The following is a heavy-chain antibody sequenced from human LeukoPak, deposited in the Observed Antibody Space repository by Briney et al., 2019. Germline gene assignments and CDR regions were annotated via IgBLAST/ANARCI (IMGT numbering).Heavy chain of an antibody. CDR3: AKTFDTSGYYYFYDH. CDR2: IHKNVGT. J-gene: IGHJ4*02. Sequence: PSETLSLTCTVSGGSLSPSFWSWLRQPPGKGLEWIGYIHKNVGTNYNPSLKSRVTISSDMSKNQFSLKLTSVTTPDTAVYFCAKTFDTSGYYYFYDHWGQGTLVTVSS. D-gene: IGHD3-22*01. CDR1: GGSLSPSF. V-gene: IGHV4-59*01.